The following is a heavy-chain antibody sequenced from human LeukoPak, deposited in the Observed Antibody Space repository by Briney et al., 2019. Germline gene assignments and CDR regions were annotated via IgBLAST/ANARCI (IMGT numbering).Heavy chain of an antibody. D-gene: IGHD3-22*01. Sequence: GGSLRLSCAVSGFSFTNFWMSWVRQAPGRGLEWVANIHPEGNEKYHVESVKGRFTISRDNTKNLLFLQMNGLRVEDTAVYYCAKGAYYYDSSGSVYGGQGTLVTVSS. CDR3: AKGAYYYDSSGSVY. CDR2: IHPEGNEK. V-gene: IGHV3-7*03. J-gene: IGHJ4*02. CDR1: GFSFTNFW.